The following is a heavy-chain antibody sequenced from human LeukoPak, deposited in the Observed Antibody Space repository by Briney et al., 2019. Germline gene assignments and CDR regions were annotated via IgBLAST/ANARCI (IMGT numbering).Heavy chain of an antibody. D-gene: IGHD3-22*01. CDR1: GGSVSSSSYY. J-gene: IGHJ3*02. V-gene: IGHV4-39*01. CDR3: ARAYYYDSSGYYDAFDI. Sequence: SGTLSLTCTVSGGSVSSSSYYWGWLRQPPGKGLEWIGSIYYREITYYNPSLKSRVTLSVDTTKSQLSLKLSSVTAADTAVYYCARAYYYDSSGYYDAFDIWGQGTMVTVST. CDR2: IYYREIT.